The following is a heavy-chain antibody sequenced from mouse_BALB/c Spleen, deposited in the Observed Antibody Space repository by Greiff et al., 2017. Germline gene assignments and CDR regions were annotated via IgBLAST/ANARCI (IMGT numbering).Heavy chain of an antibody. J-gene: IGHJ3*01. V-gene: IGHV3-2*02. D-gene: IGHD2-1*01. CDR2: ISYSGST. CDR3: ARGGGNYGFFAY. Sequence: EVKLMESGPGLVKPSQSLSLTCTVTGYSITSDYAWNWIRQFPGNKLEWMGYISYSGSTSYNPSLKSRISITRDTSKNQFFLQLNSVTTEDTATYYCARGGGNYGFFAYWGQGTLVTVSA. CDR1: GYSITSDYA.